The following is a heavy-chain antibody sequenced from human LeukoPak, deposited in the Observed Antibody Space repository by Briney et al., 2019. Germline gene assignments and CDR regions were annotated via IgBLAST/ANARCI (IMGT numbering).Heavy chain of an antibody. CDR2: IYYTGNT. J-gene: IGHJ4*02. CDR1: GASISGSGYY. D-gene: IGHD1-26*01. CDR3: VKSGGYGLIDY. V-gene: IGHV4-39*01. Sequence: SETLSLTCAVSGASISGSGYYLGWIRQSPGKGLEWIGNIYYTGNTYYNASLQSRVTISIDTSENQFSLRLNSVTAADTAMYYCVKSGGYGLIDYWGPGTLVTVSS.